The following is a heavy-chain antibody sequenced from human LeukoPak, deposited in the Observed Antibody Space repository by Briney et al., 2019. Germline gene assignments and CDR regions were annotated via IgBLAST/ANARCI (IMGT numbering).Heavy chain of an antibody. V-gene: IGHV4-34*01. J-gene: IGHJ5*02. D-gene: IGHD2-2*02. CDR1: GGSFSGYY. CDR3: ARGLYCSSTSCYRPKSLP. Sequence: SETLSLTCAVYGGSFSGYYWSWIRQPPGKGLEWIGEINHSGSTNYNPSLKSRVTISVDTSKNQFSLKLSSVTAADTVVYYCARGLYCSSTSCYRPKSLPWGQGTLVTVSS. CDR2: INHSGST.